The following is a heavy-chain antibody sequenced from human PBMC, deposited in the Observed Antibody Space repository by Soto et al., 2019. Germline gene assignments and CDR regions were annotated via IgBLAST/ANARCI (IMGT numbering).Heavy chain of an antibody. D-gene: IGHD1-7*01. Sequence: APVKVSRKAAGYRISRYGSGWVRQEPGQGLEWMGWISAYNGNTNYAQKLQGRVTMTTDTSTSTAYLELRSLRSDDTAVYFCASFGITGTTDTFDYWGQGTLVTVSS. CDR3: ASFGITGTTDTFDY. CDR2: ISAYNGNT. J-gene: IGHJ4*02. CDR1: GYRISRYG. V-gene: IGHV1-18*01.